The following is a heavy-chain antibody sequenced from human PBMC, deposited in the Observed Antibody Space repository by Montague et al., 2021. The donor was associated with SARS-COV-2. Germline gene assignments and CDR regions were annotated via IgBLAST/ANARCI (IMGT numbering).Heavy chain of an antibody. D-gene: IGHD3-10*01. CDR1: GGSFSGYY. CDR2: INHSGST. J-gene: IGHJ6*02. V-gene: IGHV4-34*01. CDR3: ARVRYYGSGTSLGMDV. Sequence: SETLSLTCAVYGGSFSGYYWSWIRQPPGKGPEWIGEINHSGSTNHNPSLKSRVTISVDTSKNQFSLKLSSVTAADTAVYYCARVRYYGSGTSLGMDVWGQGTTVTVSS.